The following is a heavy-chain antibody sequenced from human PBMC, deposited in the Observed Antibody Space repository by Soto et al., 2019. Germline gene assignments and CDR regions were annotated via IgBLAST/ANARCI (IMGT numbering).Heavy chain of an antibody. CDR1: GFTFSSYA. Sequence: GGSLRLSCAASGFTFSSYAMSWVRQAPGKGLEWVSAISGSGGSTYYADSVKGRFTISRDNSKNTLYLQMNSLRAEDTAVYYCAKDGNSGWYLGVVDYWGQGTLVTVSS. V-gene: IGHV3-23*01. D-gene: IGHD6-19*01. CDR2: ISGSGGST. J-gene: IGHJ4*02. CDR3: AKDGNSGWYLGVVDY.